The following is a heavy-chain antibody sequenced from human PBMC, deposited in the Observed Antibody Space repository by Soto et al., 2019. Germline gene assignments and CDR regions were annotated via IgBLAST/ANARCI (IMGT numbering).Heavy chain of an antibody. J-gene: IGHJ2*01. CDR1: GGTFCSYG. D-gene: IGHD1-26*01. Sequence: GSVKVSCKGSGGTFCSYGMHWGGQAPGQRLEWIGWINAGNGNTKYSQKFQGRVTITRDTSASTAYMELSSLRSEDTAVYYCARGGSLYWYFDLWGRGTLVTVSS. V-gene: IGHV1-3*01. CDR2: INAGNGNT. CDR3: ARGGSLYWYFDL.